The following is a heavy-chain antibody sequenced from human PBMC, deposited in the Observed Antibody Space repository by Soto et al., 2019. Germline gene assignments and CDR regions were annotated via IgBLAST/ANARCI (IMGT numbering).Heavy chain of an antibody. V-gene: IGHV4-34*01. CDR1: GGSFSGYY. D-gene: IGHD3-22*01. CDR3: ARGRDDSSGYYSN. CDR2: INHSGST. Sequence: SETLSLTCAVYGGSFSGYYWSWIRQPPGKGLEWIGEINHSGSTNYNPSLKSRVTISVDTSKNQFSLKLSSVTAADTAVYYCARGRDDSSGYYSNWGQGTLVTVSS. J-gene: IGHJ4*02.